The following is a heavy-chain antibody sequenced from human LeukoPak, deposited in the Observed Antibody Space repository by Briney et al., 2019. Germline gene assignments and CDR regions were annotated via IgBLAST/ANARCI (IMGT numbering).Heavy chain of an antibody. V-gene: IGHV4-39*01. D-gene: IGHD1-1*01. J-gene: IGHJ4*02. CDR1: GGSISSSTYY. CDR2: IYYSGST. CDR3: ARRSLNLRTGGLDY. Sequence: SETLSLTCTVSGGSISSSTYYWGWIRQPPGKGLEWIGSIYYSGSTYHNPSLKSRVTISVDTSKNQFSLKLSSVTAADTAVYYCARRSLNLRTGGLDYWGQGTLVTVSS.